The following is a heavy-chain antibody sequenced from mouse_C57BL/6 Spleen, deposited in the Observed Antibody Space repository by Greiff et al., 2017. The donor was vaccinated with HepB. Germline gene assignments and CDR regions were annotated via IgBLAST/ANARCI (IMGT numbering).Heavy chain of an antibody. CDR2: IWSGGST. CDR1: GFSLTSYG. D-gene: IGHD2-4*01. V-gene: IGHV2-2*01. CDR3: ARNSSYDYDALMDY. J-gene: IGHJ4*01. Sequence: VKLMESGPGLVQPSQSLSITCTVSGFSLTSYGVHWVRQSPGKGLEWLGVIWSGGSTDYNAAFISRLSISKDNSKSQVFFKMNSLQADDTAIYYCARNSSYDYDALMDYWGQGTSVTVSS.